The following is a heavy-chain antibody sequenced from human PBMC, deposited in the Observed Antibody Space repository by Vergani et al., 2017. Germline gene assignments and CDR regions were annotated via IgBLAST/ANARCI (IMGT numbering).Heavy chain of an antibody. J-gene: IGHJ3*02. CDR3: AKDPRKLVEDAFDI. Sequence: QVQLQQWGAGLLKPSETLSLTCAVYGGSFSGYYWSWIRQPPGKGLEWIGEINHSGSTNYNPSLKSRVTISVDTSKNQFSLKLSSVTAADTAVYYCAKDPRKLVEDAFDIWGQGTMVTVSS. CDR2: INHSGST. CDR1: GGSFSGYY. V-gene: IGHV4-34*01. D-gene: IGHD6-13*01.